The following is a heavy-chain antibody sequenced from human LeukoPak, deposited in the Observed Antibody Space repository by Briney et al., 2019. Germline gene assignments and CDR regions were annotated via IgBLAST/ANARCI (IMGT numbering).Heavy chain of an antibody. CDR2: IYYSGST. Sequence: TLSLTCTVSGGSIRSGTHYWSWIRQPPGKGLEWIGYIYYSGSTYYNPSLKSRVTMSVDTSKNQFSLKLSSVTAADTAVYFCVRESGSYYGSGTYLLFDYWGRGTLVTVSS. D-gene: IGHD3-10*01. CDR3: VRESGSYYGSGTYLLFDY. J-gene: IGHJ4*02. CDR1: GGSIRSGTHY. V-gene: IGHV4-31*03.